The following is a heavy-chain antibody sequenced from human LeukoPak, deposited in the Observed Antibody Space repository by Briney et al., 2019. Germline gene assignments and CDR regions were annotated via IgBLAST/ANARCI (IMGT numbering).Heavy chain of an antibody. Sequence: SETLSLTCAVSRGSFSGYNWSWIRQPPGKGLEWVGEINHSGSTNYNPSLKSRVTISVDTAKNQLSLKLSSVTAADTAVYYCARAAGYCSGASCYTYDAFDIWGQGTMVTVSS. V-gene: IGHV4-34*01. CDR1: RGSFSGYN. CDR2: INHSGST. D-gene: IGHD2-2*02. J-gene: IGHJ3*02. CDR3: ARAAGYCSGASCYTYDAFDI.